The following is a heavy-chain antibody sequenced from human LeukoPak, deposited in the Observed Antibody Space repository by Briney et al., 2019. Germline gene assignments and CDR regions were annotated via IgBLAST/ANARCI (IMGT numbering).Heavy chain of an antibody. CDR3: ARHRQLLWFGELLYSVAYFDY. CDR2: INHSGST. Sequence: SETLSLTCAVYGGSFSGYYWSWIRQPPGKGLEWLGEINHSGSTNYNPSLKSRVTISVDTSKNQFSLKLSSVTAADAAVYYCARHRQLLWFGELLYSVAYFDYWGQGTLVTVSS. J-gene: IGHJ4*02. CDR1: GGSFSGYY. V-gene: IGHV4-34*01. D-gene: IGHD3-10*01.